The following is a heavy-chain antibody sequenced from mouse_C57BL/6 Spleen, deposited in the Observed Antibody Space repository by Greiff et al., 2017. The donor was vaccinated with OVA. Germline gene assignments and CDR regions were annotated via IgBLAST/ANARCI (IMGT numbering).Heavy chain of an antibody. CDR3: ARRANWDYFDY. D-gene: IGHD4-1*01. J-gene: IGHJ2*01. CDR1: GYTFTSYW. Sequence: QVQLQQPGAELVMPGASVKLSCKASGYTFTSYWMHWVKQRPGQGLEWIGEIDPSDSYTNYNQQFKGKSTLTVDKSSSTAYMQLSSLTSEDSAVYYCARRANWDYFDYWGQGTTLTVSS. V-gene: IGHV1-69*01. CDR2: IDPSDSYT.